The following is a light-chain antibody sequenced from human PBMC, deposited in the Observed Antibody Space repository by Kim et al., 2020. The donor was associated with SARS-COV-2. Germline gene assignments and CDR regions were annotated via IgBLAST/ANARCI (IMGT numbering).Light chain of an antibody. J-gene: IGKJ2*01. CDR3: QQFNSPPST. V-gene: IGKV3-20*01. CDR1: QSLDTNY. CDR2: GAF. Sequence: EIVLTQSPGTLSLSPGERAILSCRASQSLDTNYLAWYQQKPGQAPRLLLSGAFTRATGISDRFSGSASGTLFTLSISRLEAEDSAIYYCQQFNSPPSTFGQGTKLEI.